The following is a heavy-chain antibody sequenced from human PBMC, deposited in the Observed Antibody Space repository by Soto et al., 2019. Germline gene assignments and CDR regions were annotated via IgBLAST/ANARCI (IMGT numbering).Heavy chain of an antibody. D-gene: IGHD2-15*01. CDR2: IIPIFGTA. CDR1: GGTFSSYA. V-gene: IGHV1-69*06. J-gene: IGHJ6*02. Sequence: SVKVSCKASGGTFSSYAISWVRQAPGQGLEWMGGIIPIFGTANYAQKFQGRVTITADKSTSTAYMELSSLRSEDTAVYYCAIVVVVVSTPGLGYYYYGMDVRGQGTTVTGSS. CDR3: AIVVVVVSTPGLGYYYYGMDV.